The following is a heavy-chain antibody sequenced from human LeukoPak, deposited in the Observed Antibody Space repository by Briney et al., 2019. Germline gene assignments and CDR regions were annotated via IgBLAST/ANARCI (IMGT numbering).Heavy chain of an antibody. D-gene: IGHD3-10*01. Sequence: AGGSLRPSCAASGFTFSSYWMGWVRQAPGKGLEWVANIKQDGSEKYYVDSVKGRFTISRDNAKNSLYLQMNSLRAEDTAVYYCAGDIRDLGGPDDDAFDIWGQGTMVTVSS. CDR3: AGDIRDLGGPDDDAFDI. CDR2: IKQDGSEK. J-gene: IGHJ3*02. V-gene: IGHV3-7*01. CDR1: GFTFSSYW.